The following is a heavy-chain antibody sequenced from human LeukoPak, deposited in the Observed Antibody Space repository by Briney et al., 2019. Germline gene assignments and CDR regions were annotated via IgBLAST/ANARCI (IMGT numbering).Heavy chain of an antibody. CDR3: AKSRSGWHPI. Sequence: GGSLRLSCTASGFTFSSYAMSWVRQAPGKGLEWVSAISGSGGRTYHADSVKGRFTISRDNSKNTLYLQIHSLRAEDTAVYYCAKSRSGWHPIGGQGTMVTVSS. D-gene: IGHD6-19*01. CDR1: GFTFSSYA. V-gene: IGHV3-23*01. CDR2: ISGSGGRT. J-gene: IGHJ3*02.